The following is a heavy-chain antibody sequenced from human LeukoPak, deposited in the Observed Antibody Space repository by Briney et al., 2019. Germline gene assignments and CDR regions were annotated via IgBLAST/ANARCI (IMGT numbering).Heavy chain of an antibody. D-gene: IGHD2/OR15-2a*01. CDR3: AAGPSSNGHLLPY. CDR2: MSSDSTRS. V-gene: IGHV3-74*01. Sequence: GGSLRLSCEASGFTFSGYWVHWVRQAPGKGLVWVSCMSSDSTRSSHADSVKGRFTISRDNAKKMVYLQMNSLRVEDSAVYYCAAGPSSNGHLLPYWGQGTLVTVSS. J-gene: IGHJ4*02. CDR1: GFTFSGYW.